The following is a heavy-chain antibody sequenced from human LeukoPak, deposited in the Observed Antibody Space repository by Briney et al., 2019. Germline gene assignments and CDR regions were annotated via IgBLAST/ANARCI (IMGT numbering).Heavy chain of an antibody. D-gene: IGHD5-24*01. V-gene: IGHV4-4*09. CDR2: IYTSGST. J-gene: IGHJ6*03. Sequence: PSETLSLTCTVSGGSICSYYWIWTRQPPGKGLEWIGYIYTSGSTNYNPSLKSRVTISVDTYKNQFSLKLSSVTGADTAVYYCARLKREMVTICQMGGYYYYYYMDVWGKGTTVTVSS. CDR3: ARLKREMVTICQMGGYYYYYYMDV. CDR1: GGSICSYY.